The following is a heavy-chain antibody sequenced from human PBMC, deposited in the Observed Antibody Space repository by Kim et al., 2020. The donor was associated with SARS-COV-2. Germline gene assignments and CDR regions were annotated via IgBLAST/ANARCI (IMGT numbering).Heavy chain of an antibody. Sequence: SETLSLTCAVSGGSISSSNWWSWVRQPPGKELEWIGEIYHSGSTNYNPSLKSRVTISVDKSKNQFSLKLNSVTAADTAVYYCARVCSSSGGYFDYWGQGTLVTVSS. J-gene: IGHJ4*02. CDR1: GGSISSSNW. D-gene: IGHD2-2*01. V-gene: IGHV4-4*02. CDR3: ARVCSSSGGYFDY. CDR2: IYHSGST.